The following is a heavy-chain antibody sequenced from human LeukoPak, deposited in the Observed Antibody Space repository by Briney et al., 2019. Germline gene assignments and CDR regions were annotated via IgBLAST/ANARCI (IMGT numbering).Heavy chain of an antibody. CDR2: IDWDGKE. D-gene: IGHD2-15*01. CDR1: GFSLSTRNMC. CDR3: ARLISVDAVVFDY. V-gene: IGHV2-70*11. Sequence: ESGPTLVTPTQTLTLTCTFSGFSLSTRNMCLTWIRQPPGKALAWLARIDWDGKEYYRTSLKTRLTISKDTSKNQVYLTRTNMNPVDTATYYCARLISVDAVVFDYWGQGTLVTVSS. J-gene: IGHJ4*02.